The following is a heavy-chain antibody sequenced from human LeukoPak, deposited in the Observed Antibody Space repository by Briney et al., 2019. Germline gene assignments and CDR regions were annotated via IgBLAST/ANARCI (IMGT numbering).Heavy chain of an antibody. D-gene: IGHD3-9*01. J-gene: IGHJ5*01. CDR2: IQGDRSHT. Sequence: GGSLRLSCAASGFNFRNYWMHWVRQCPGKGLVWVSRIQGDRSHTLYADSVKGRFTISRDNAKNTLYLQMKSLRAEDTAVYYCVRDWDHFDFDSWGLGTLVTVSS. CDR1: GFNFRNYW. CDR3: VRDWDHFDFDS. V-gene: IGHV3-74*01.